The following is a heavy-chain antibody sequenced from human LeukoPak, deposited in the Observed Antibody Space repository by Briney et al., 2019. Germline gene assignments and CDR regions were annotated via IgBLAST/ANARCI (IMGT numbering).Heavy chain of an antibody. Sequence: ASVKVSCKASGYTFTGYYMHWVRQAPGQGLEWMGWINPNSGGTNYAQKFQGRVTMTKDTSISTAYMELSRLRSDDTAVYYCAREGTMVRGVRWEDQHYYYYMDVWGKGTTVTVSS. CDR1: GYTFTGYY. CDR2: INPNSGGT. CDR3: AREGTMVRGVRWEDQHYYYYMDV. J-gene: IGHJ6*03. V-gene: IGHV1-2*02. D-gene: IGHD3-10*01.